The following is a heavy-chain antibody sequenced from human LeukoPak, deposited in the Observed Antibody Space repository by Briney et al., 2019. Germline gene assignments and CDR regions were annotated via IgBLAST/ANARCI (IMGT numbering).Heavy chain of an antibody. CDR2: ISYDGSNK. V-gene: IGHV3-30*04. J-gene: IGHJ4*02. D-gene: IGHD5-18*01. Sequence: GGSLRLSCAASGFTFSGYAMHWVRLAPGKGLEWVAVISYDGSNKYYADSVKGRFTISRDNSKNTLYLQMNSLRAEDTAVYYCAREGWIQLWLGYFDYWGEATLVTVSS. CDR3: AREGWIQLWLGYFDY. CDR1: GFTFSGYA.